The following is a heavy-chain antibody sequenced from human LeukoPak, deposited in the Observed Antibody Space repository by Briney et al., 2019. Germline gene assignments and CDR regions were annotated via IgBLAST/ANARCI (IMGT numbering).Heavy chain of an antibody. CDR1: GGSVSSGSYY. D-gene: IGHD6-19*01. V-gene: IGHV4-61*01. CDR2: IYYSGST. J-gene: IGHJ4*02. Sequence: SETLSLTCTVSGGSVSSGSYYWSWIRQPPGKGLEWIGYIYYSGSTNYNPSLKSRVTISVDTSKNQFSLKLSSVTAADTAVYYCARQQWQYRRPFDYWGQGALVTVSS. CDR3: ARQQWQYRRPFDY.